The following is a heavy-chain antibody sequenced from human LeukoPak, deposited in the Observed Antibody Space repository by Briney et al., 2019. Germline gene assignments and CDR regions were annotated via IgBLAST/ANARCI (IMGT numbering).Heavy chain of an antibody. J-gene: IGHJ4*02. CDR2: ISNGGSNK. V-gene: IGHV3-30*03. CDR3: ARDPKQQLVLDY. Sequence: PGGSLRLSCAASGFTFSSYGMYWVRQAPGKGLEWVAIISNGGSNKYYADSVKGRFTISRDNSKNTLYLQMNSLRAEDTAVYYCARDPKQQLVLDYWGQGTLVTVSS. CDR1: GFTFSSYG. D-gene: IGHD6-13*01.